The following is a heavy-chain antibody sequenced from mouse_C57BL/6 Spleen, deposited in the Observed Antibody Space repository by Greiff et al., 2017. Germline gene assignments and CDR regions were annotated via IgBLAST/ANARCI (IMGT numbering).Heavy chain of an antibody. D-gene: IGHD2-3*01. Sequence: VQLQQSGAELVRPGTSVKVSCKASGYAFTNYLIEWVKQRPGQGLEWIGVINPGSGGTNYNEKFKGKATLTADKSSSTAYMQLSSLTSEDSAVYFCARSADGYYGGYFDVWGTGTTVTVSS. CDR2: INPGSGGT. V-gene: IGHV1-54*01. CDR3: ARSADGYYGGYFDV. J-gene: IGHJ1*03. CDR1: GYAFTNYL.